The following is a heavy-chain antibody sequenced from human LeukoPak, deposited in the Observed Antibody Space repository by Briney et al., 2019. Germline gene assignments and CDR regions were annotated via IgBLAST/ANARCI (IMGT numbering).Heavy chain of an antibody. V-gene: IGHV4-39*01. CDR3: ARLSAGAYNWFDP. CDR1: GGSISSSDYY. J-gene: IGHJ5*02. D-gene: IGHD6-13*01. CDR2: IYYSGTT. Sequence: SETLSLTCTVSGGSISSSDYYWGWIRQPPGKGLEWIASIYYSGTTHYDPSLKSRVTMSVDTSKNQFSLKLSSVTAADTAVYYCARLSAGAYNWFDPWGQGTLVTVSS.